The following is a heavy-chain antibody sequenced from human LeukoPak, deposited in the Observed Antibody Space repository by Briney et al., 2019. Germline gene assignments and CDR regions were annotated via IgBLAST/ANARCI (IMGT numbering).Heavy chain of an antibody. V-gene: IGHV3-21*01. CDR1: GFTFGAYT. D-gene: IGHD1-1*01. CDR3: ARRGTGHGMDV. Sequence: GGSLRLSCAASGFTFGAYTINWVRQAPGKGLEWVSCIFSRSESILYADSVKGRFTISRDNAKNSLYLQMDSLRVEDTAVYYCARRGTGHGMDVWGQGTTVIVSS. CDR2: IFSRSESI. J-gene: IGHJ6*02.